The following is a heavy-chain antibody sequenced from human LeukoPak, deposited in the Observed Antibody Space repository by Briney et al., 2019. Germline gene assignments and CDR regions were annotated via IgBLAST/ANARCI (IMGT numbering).Heavy chain of an antibody. V-gene: IGHV4-4*07. CDR2: IYTSGST. CDR3: ARVLRNCSGGSCLYNWFDP. CDR1: GGSISGYY. D-gene: IGHD2-15*01. Sequence: SETLSLTCSVSGGSISGYYWSWIRQPAGKGLEWIGRIYTSGSTNYNPSLKSRVTMSVDTSKNQFSLKLSSVTAADTAVYYCARVLRNCSGGSCLYNWFDPWGQGTLVTVSS. J-gene: IGHJ5*02.